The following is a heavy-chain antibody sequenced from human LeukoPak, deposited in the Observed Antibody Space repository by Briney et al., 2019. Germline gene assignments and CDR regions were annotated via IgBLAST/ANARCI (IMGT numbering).Heavy chain of an antibody. J-gene: IGHJ4*02. CDR1: GFTFSNYA. CDR2: ITNSGGDT. V-gene: IGHV3-23*01. Sequence: GGSLRLSCAASGFTFSNYAMNWVRQAPGKGLEWVSAITNSGGDTYYADSVRGRFTISRDNSKNTLFLQMNSLRAEDTAVYYCAKVQQLLADIDYWGQGTLVTVSS. D-gene: IGHD4-23*01. CDR3: AKVQQLLADIDY.